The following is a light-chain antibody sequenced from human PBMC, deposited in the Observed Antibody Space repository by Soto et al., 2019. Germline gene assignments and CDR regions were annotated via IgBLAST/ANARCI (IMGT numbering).Light chain of an antibody. Sequence: EVVMTQSPATLSVSPGERAILSCRASRSVNNNYLAWYQQKPGQAPRLLIYGVSTRATDTPARFSGSGSGTEFTLMISSLQSEDFAVYYCQQYDNWPITFGQGTRLE. J-gene: IGKJ5*01. V-gene: IGKV3-15*01. CDR3: QQYDNWPIT. CDR1: RSVNNN. CDR2: GVS.